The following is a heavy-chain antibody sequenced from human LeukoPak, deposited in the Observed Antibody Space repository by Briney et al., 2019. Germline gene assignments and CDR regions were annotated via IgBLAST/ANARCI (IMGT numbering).Heavy chain of an antibody. CDR1: GYSFTSYW. J-gene: IGHJ4*02. D-gene: IGHD6-19*01. V-gene: IGHV5-51*01. CDR3: AGLWRYSSGWYYFDY. CDR2: IYPGDSDT. Sequence: GESLKISCKGSGYSFTSYWIGWVRQLPGKGLEWMGIIYPGDSDTRYSPSFQGQVTISADKSISTAYLQWSSLKASDTAMYYCAGLWRYSSGWYYFDYWGQGTLVTVSS.